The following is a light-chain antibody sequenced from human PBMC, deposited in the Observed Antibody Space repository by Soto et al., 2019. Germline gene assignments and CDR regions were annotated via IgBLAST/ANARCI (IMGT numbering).Light chain of an antibody. Sequence: QAVVTQEPSLTVSPGGTVTLTCASRTGAVTSGYYTNWFQQKPEQAPRALIYSTNNKHSWTPARFSGSLLGDKAALTLSGVQPEDEAGYYGLVYYDGVWVFGGGTKLTVL. V-gene: IGLV7-43*01. CDR1: TGAVTSGYY. CDR2: STN. J-gene: IGLJ3*02. CDR3: LVYYDGVWV.